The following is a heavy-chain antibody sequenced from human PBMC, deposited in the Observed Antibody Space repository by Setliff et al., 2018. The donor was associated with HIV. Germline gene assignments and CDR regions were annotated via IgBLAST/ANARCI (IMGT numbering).Heavy chain of an antibody. CDR1: GYTFGNYY. V-gene: IGHV1-2*06. Sequence: ASVKVSCKASGYTFGNYYMHWVRQAPEQGLEWMGRIAPNSGGTKYAQKFEGRVTMTRDTSINTVYMEVSSLGSDDTAVYYCSRDVGVPGRGNALDYWGQGTQVTVSS. CDR2: IAPNSGGT. D-gene: IGHD1-26*01. J-gene: IGHJ4*02. CDR3: SRDVGVPGRGNALDY.